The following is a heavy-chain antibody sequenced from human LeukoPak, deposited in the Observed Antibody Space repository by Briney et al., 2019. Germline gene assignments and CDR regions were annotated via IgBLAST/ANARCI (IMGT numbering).Heavy chain of an antibody. CDR2: IYYSGST. CDR3: ARSSDQHDYGDYNDAFDI. J-gene: IGHJ3*02. CDR1: GGSISSYY. V-gene: IGHV4-59*01. Sequence: PSETLSLTRTVSGGSISSYYWSWIRQPPGKGLEWIGYIYYSGSTNYNPSLKSRVTISVDTSKNQFSLKLSSVTAADTAVYYCARSSDQHDYGDYNDAFDIWGQGTMVTVSS. D-gene: IGHD4-17*01.